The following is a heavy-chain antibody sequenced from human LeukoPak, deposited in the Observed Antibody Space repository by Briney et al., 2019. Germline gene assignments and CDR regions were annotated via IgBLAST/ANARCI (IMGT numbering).Heavy chain of an antibody. D-gene: IGHD6-13*01. V-gene: IGHV3-30-3*01. CDR2: ISYDGSNK. Sequence: GSLRLSCAASGFTFSSYAMHWVRQAPGKGLEWVAVISYDGSNKYYADSVKGRFTISRDNSKNTLYLQMNSLRAEDTAVYYCARDVVGSSNNGMDVWGQGPTVTVSS. J-gene: IGHJ6*02. CDR1: GFTFSSYA. CDR3: ARDVVGSSNNGMDV.